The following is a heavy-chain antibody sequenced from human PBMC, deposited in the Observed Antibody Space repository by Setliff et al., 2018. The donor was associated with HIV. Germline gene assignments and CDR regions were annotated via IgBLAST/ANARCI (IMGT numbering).Heavy chain of an antibody. Sequence: SETLSLICTVSGDTDFYWSWIRQSPGKGLEWIGYIHASGKANYNPSLKSRVTISLDTSKMQFSLRLTSVTAADTAVYYCATLDPSGGNFLAYWGQGTLVTVSS. CDR2: IHASGKA. CDR3: ATLDPSGGNFLAY. CDR1: GDTDFY. J-gene: IGHJ4*02. D-gene: IGHD2-21*02. V-gene: IGHV4-4*09.